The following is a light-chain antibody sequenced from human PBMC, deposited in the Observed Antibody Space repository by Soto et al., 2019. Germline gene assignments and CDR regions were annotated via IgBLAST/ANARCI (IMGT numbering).Light chain of an antibody. J-gene: IGKJ1*01. Sequence: EIVLTHSPGPLSLSPGERATLSCRASQSVSSSLAWYQQKRGQAPRLLVYGTSNRATAVPDRFGGSGSGADFTISISKREPEDFALYYCQQYCISPRTCGPGPKVEI. CDR1: QSVSSS. V-gene: IGKV3-20*01. CDR2: GTS. CDR3: QQYCISPRT.